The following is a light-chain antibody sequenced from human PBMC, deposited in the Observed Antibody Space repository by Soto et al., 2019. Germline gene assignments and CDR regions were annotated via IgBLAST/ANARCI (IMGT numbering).Light chain of an antibody. CDR3: SSYATVGIVL. Sequence: QSALTQPASVSGSPVQSITISCTGTSSDIGGYNYVSWYQHHPGKAPKLMIYDVTNRPSGISNRFSGSKYGITASLTISGLQAEDEADYYCSSYATVGIVLFGGGTKLTVL. V-gene: IGLV2-14*03. J-gene: IGLJ3*02. CDR1: SSDIGGYNY. CDR2: DVT.